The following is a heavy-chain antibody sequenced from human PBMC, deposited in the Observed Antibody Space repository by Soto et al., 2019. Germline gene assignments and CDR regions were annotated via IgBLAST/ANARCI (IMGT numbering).Heavy chain of an antibody. CDR1: GGSINVNTYY. D-gene: IGHD2-15*01. CDR3: ARRGTTGYCSGDTCYSGALDI. Sequence: QLQLQESGPGRVKPSETLSLTCFVSGGSINVNTYYWGWIRQAPGKGLEWIGNVYYSGSTNYNPSLKSRVTISIDTSKNQFSLKLSSVTAADPAVYYCARRGTTGYCSGDTCYSGALDIWGQGTMVTVSS. J-gene: IGHJ3*02. V-gene: IGHV4-39*01. CDR2: VYYSGST.